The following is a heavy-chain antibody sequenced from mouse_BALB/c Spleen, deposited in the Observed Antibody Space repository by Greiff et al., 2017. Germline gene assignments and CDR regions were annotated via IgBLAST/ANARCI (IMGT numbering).Heavy chain of an antibody. V-gene: IGHV7-3*02. CDR3: AREYGNYIDY. J-gene: IGHJ2*01. CDR1: GFTFTDYY. Sequence: EVKLVESGGGLVQPGGSLRLSCATSGFTFTDYYMSWVRQPPGKALEWLGFISNKANGYTSEYSASVKGRFTISRDNSQSILYLQMNTLRAEDSATYFCAREYGNYIDYWGQGTTLTVSS. D-gene: IGHD2-10*02. CDR2: ISNKANGYTS.